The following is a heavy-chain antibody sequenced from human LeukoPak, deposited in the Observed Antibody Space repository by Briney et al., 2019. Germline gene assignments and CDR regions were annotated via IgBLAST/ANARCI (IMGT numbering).Heavy chain of an antibody. CDR1: GGTFSSYA. CDR2: INPNSGGT. Sequence: GASVKVSCKASGGTFSSYAISWVRQAPGQGLEWMGWINPNSGGTNYAQKFQGRVTMTRDTSISTAYMELSRLRSDDTAVYYCARDLSSSSWDYYFDYWGQGTLVTVSS. CDR3: ARDLSSSSWDYYFDY. J-gene: IGHJ4*02. D-gene: IGHD6-13*01. V-gene: IGHV1-2*02.